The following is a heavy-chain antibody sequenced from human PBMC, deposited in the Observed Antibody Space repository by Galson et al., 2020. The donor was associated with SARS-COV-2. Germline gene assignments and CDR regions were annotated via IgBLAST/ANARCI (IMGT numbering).Heavy chain of an antibody. D-gene: IGHD3-3*01. CDR2: IRSKAYGGTT. V-gene: IGHV3-49*03. CDR3: TRNDFWSGYYIDY. J-gene: IGHJ4*02. CDR1: GFTFGDYA. Sequence: GESLKISCTASGFTFGDYAMSWFRQAPGKGLEWVGFIRSKAYGGTTEYAASVKGRFTISRDDSKSIAYLQMNSLKTEDTAVYYCTRNDFWSGYYIDYWGQGTPVTVSS.